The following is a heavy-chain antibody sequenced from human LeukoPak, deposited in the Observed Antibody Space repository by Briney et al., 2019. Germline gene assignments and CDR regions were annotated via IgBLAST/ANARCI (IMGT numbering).Heavy chain of an antibody. J-gene: IGHJ5*02. V-gene: IGHV4-34*01. Sequence: SETLSLTCAVYGGSFSGYYWSWIRQPPGKGLEWIGEINHSGSTNYNPSLKSRVTISVDTSKNQFSLKLSSVTAADTALYYCARRAESKGGRFAPWGQGTLVTVSS. D-gene: IGHD3-16*01. CDR2: INHSGST. CDR3: ARRAESKGGRFAP. CDR1: GGSFSGYY.